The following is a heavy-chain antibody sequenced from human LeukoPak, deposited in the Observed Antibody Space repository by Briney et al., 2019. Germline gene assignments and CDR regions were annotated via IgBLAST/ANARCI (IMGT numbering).Heavy chain of an antibody. J-gene: IGHJ4*02. Sequence: GEPLKISCKCSGYTFTSYWIGWVRQLPGKGLEWMGIIYPYDTDTRYSPSLQGQVTFSADKSISTPYLPWSRLTASDTAVYYCATFRSSFYYFDYWGQGTLVTVSS. D-gene: IGHD2-2*01. CDR1: GYTFTSYW. CDR2: IYPYDTDT. CDR3: ATFRSSFYYFDY. V-gene: IGHV5-51*01.